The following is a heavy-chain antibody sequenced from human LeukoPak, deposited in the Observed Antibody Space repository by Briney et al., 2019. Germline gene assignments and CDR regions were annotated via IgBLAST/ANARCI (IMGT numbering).Heavy chain of an antibody. J-gene: IGHJ4*02. CDR1: GFTFSSYW. Sequence: GGSLRLSCAVSGFTFSSYWMSWVRQAPGKGLEWVANIKQDGSEKYYVDSMKGRFSISRDNAKNSLYLQMNGLRAEDTAVYYCATDGGYCSRTSCYRGDYFDFWGQGTLVTVSS. CDR2: IKQDGSEK. CDR3: ATDGGYCSRTSCYRGDYFDF. V-gene: IGHV3-7*01. D-gene: IGHD2-2*02.